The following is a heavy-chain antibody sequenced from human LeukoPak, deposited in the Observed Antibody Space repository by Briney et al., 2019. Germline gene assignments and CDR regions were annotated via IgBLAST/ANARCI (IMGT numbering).Heavy chain of an antibody. CDR2: IYTSGST. V-gene: IGHV4-4*07. Sequence: PSETLSLTCTVSGGSISSYYWSWIRQPAGKGLEWIGRIYTSGSTNYNPSLKSRVTISVDTSKNQFSLKLSSVTAADTAVYYCAREDIAAAGTGAYYYYYMDVWGKGTTVTVSS. CDR3: AREDIAAAGTGAYYYYYMDV. D-gene: IGHD6-13*01. J-gene: IGHJ6*03. CDR1: GGSISSYY.